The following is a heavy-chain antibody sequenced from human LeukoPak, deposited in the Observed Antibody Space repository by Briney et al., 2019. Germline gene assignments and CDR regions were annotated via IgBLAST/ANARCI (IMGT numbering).Heavy chain of an antibody. CDR1: GGSFSGYY. CDR3: ARDNVYYYDSSGYYLLFDY. J-gene: IGHJ4*02. V-gene: IGHV4-34*01. D-gene: IGHD3-22*01. Sequence: ASETLSLTCAVYGGSFSGYYWSWIRQPPGKGLEWIGEINHSGSTNYNPSLKSRVTISVDTSKNQFSLKLSSVTAADTAVYYCARDNVYYYDSSGYYLLFDYWGQGTLVTVSS. CDR2: INHSGST.